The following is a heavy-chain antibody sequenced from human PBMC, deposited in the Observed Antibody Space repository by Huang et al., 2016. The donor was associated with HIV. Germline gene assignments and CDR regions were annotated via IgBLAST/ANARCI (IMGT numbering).Heavy chain of an antibody. CDR2: IYYMGTS. CDR1: GGSIGSSSYF. D-gene: IGHD3-22*01. V-gene: IGHV4-39*01. J-gene: IGHJ3*02. CDR3: ARLINYYESSGYSRRAAFDI. Sequence: QLQLQESGPRLVKPSETLSLTCSVSGGSIGSSSYFWGWIRQPPGKGLEWIGTIYYMGTSHFNPSVKSRVTISGDTAKNQFSLRLSSVTAADTAVYYCARLINYYESSGYSRRAAFDIWGQGTMVTVSS.